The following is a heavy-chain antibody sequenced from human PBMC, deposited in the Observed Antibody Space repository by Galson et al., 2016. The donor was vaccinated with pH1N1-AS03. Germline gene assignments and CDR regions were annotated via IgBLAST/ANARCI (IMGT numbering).Heavy chain of an antibody. CDR2: ITGSGGST. V-gene: IGHV3-23*01. CDR3: VSRAGSDPFDV. CDR1: GFTFSIYA. Sequence: SLRLSCAASGFTFSIYAMDWVRQTPGKGPQWIASITGSGGSTNYAGSVKGRFTISRDNSKNTLDLQMSSLRPEDTAMYYCVSRAGSDPFDVWGQGTKVTVSS. J-gene: IGHJ3*01.